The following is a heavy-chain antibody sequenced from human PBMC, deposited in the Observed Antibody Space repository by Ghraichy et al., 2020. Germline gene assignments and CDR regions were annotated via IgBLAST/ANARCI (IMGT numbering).Heavy chain of an antibody. D-gene: IGHD2-15*01. CDR1: GFTFSNAW. J-gene: IGHJ6*02. CDR2: IKTKTDGGTT. Sequence: GGSLRLSCAASGFTFSNAWMSWVRQAPGKGLEWVGRIKTKTDGGTTDYAAPVKGRFTILRDGSKDTLYLQINSLKTEDTAVYYCITDPLVATTRGDYYFYGMDVWGQGTTVTVSS. CDR3: ITDPLVATTRGDYYFYGMDV. V-gene: IGHV3-15*01.